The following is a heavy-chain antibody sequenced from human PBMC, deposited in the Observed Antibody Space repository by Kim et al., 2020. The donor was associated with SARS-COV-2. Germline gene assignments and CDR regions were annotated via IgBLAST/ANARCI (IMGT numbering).Heavy chain of an antibody. CDR1: GVTFSGHT. D-gene: IGHD3-16*01. Sequence: GGSLRLSCVGSGVTFSGHTLNWVRQGPGKGLQWVAYIDTYSSTTFYADSVKGRFTISRDDAKNSIYLQMNSLTIDDTATYYCVRTGEYYGLGDPNNVASFWGQGTPVTVSS. CDR2: IDTYSSTT. V-gene: IGHV3-48*04. CDR3: VRTGEYYGLGDPNNVASF. J-gene: IGHJ1*01.